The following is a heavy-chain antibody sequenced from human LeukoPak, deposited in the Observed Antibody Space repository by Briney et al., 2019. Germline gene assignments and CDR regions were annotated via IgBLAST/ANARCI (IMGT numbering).Heavy chain of an antibody. CDR3: ARHGHHGDHDY. V-gene: IGHV4-39*01. CDR2: IYYSGSS. J-gene: IGHJ4*02. D-gene: IGHD2-21*02. Sequence: SETLSLTCTVSGGSISTTTYYWGWIRQPPGKGLEWIGSIYYSGSSYYNPSLKSRVTISVVTSKNQFSLKLNSVTAADTAVYHCARHGHHGDHDYWGQGTLVTVSS. CDR1: GGSISTTTYY.